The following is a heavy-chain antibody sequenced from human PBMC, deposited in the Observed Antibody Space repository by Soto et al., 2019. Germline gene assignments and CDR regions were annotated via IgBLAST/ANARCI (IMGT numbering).Heavy chain of an antibody. Sequence: GGSLRLSCAASGFIFSNYAMSWARQAPGRGLEWVSAISGSGATTYYPDSVKGRFTISRDNSKNTLYLQMNNLRADDTAVYYCPTGGLPRRYNIPKVDFDYWGQGSLVTLSS. CDR3: PTGGLPRRYNIPKVDFDY. CDR2: ISGSGATT. CDR1: GFIFSNYA. J-gene: IGHJ4*02. V-gene: IGHV3-23*01. D-gene: IGHD1-1*01.